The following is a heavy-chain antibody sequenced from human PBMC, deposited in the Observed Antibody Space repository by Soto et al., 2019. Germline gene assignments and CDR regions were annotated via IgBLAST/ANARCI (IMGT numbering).Heavy chain of an antibody. D-gene: IGHD3-3*01. CDR3: ARVQSDDFYYGMDV. CDR1: GFTFSSYG. Sequence: GGSLRLSGAASGFTFSSYGMHWVRQAPDKGLEWVAVIWYDESNKYYADSVKVRFTISRDNSKNTLYLQMNSLRAEDTAVYYCARVQSDDFYYGMDVWGQGTTVTVS. V-gene: IGHV3-33*01. CDR2: IWYDESNK. J-gene: IGHJ6*02.